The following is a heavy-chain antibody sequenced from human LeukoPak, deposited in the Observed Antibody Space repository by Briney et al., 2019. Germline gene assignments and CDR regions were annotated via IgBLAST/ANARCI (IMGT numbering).Heavy chain of an antibody. D-gene: IGHD3-3*01. CDR1: EFAFSEYS. V-gene: IGHV3-48*01. Sequence: PGGSLRLSCAPSEFAFSEYSMNWVRQAPGKGLEWVAFISSNGSSVQYADSVKGRFTVSRDNAKNSLYLQMNSLRAEDTAVYYCARDAYDFWGGSIYFYFYMDVWGKGTTVNISS. CDR2: ISSNGSSV. J-gene: IGHJ6*03. CDR3: ARDAYDFWGGSIYFYFYMDV.